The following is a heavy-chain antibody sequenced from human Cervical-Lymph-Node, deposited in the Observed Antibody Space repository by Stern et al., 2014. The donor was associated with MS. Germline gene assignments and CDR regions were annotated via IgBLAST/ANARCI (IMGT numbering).Heavy chain of an antibody. Sequence: QVQLVQSGAEVKKPGASVKVSCKASGYSFTTYYMQWVRQAPGQGLERLGVITPSRGDTNYAQKFQGRVTMTRDSSTRTVYMELSSMRSEDTAVYYCARSEFYASGLTYLDHWGQGTLVTVSS. CDR3: ARSEFYASGLTYLDH. CDR1: GYSFTTYY. CDR2: ITPSRGDT. J-gene: IGHJ5*02. D-gene: IGHD3-10*01. V-gene: IGHV1-46*01.